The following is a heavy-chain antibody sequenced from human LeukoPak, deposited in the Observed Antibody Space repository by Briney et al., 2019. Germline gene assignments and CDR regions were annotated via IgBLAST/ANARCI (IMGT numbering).Heavy chain of an antibody. CDR2: IYYSGST. V-gene: IGHV4-39*01. D-gene: IGHD3-10*01. J-gene: IGHJ4*02. Sequence: PSETLSLTCTVSGGSISSSSYYWGWIRQPPGKGLEWIGSIYYSGSTYYNPSLKSRVTISVDTSKNQFSLKLSSVTAADTAVYYCARHYYGSGSYYNLPYYFDYWGQGTLVTVSS. CDR1: GGSISSSSYY. CDR3: ARHYYGSGSYYNLPYYFDY.